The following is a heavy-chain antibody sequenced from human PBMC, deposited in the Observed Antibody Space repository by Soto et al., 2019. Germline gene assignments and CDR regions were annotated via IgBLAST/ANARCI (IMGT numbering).Heavy chain of an antibody. CDR1: GGSISSGGYY. D-gene: IGHD2-2*01. V-gene: IGHV4-31*03. CDR2: IYYSGST. J-gene: IGHJ5*02. Sequence: QVQLQESGPGLVKPSQTLSLTCTVSGGSISSGGYYWSWLRQHPGKGLEWIGYIYYSGSTYYNPSLKSRVTISVDTSKNQFSLKLSSVTAADTAVYYCARGGHCSSTSCYWAWFAPWGQGTLVTVSS. CDR3: ARGGHCSSTSCYWAWFAP.